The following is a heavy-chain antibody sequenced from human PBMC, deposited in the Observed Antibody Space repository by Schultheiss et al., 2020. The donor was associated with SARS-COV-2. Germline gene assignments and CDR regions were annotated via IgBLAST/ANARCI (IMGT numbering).Heavy chain of an antibody. J-gene: IGHJ4*02. CDR3: AKGEYSNYAEYFDY. Sequence: GESLKISCAASGFTFSSYAMSWVRQAPGKGLEWVSAISGSGGSTYYADSVKGRFTISRDNSKNTLYLQMNSLRAEDTAVYYCAKGEYSNYAEYFDYWGQGTLVTVSS. D-gene: IGHD4-11*01. CDR2: ISGSGGST. CDR1: GFTFSSYA. V-gene: IGHV3-23*01.